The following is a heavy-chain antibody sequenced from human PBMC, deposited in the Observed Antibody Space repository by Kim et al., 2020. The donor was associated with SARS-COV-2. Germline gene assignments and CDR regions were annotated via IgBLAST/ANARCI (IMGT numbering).Heavy chain of an antibody. Sequence: GRSLRLSCAASGFTFSSYGMHWVRQAPGKGLECVAVISYDGSNKYYADHVKGRFTISRANSKNTLYLQMNSLRAEDTAVYYCANQPEGFYYGMDVWGQGTTVTVSS. CDR2: ISYDGSNK. CDR3: ANQPEGFYYGMDV. CDR1: GFTFSSYG. J-gene: IGHJ6*02. V-gene: IGHV3-30*18.